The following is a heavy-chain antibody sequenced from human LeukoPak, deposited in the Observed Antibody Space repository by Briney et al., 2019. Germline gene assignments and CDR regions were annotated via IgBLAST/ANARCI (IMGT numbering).Heavy chain of an antibody. V-gene: IGHV4-34*01. D-gene: IGHD6-19*01. CDR1: GGSFSGYY. CDR2: INHSGST. J-gene: IGHJ4*02. Sequence: SETLSLTCAVYGGSFSGYYWSWIRQPPGKGLEWIGEINHSGSTNYNPSLKSRVTISVDTSKNQFSLKLSSVTAADTAVYYCATGAVAGTCVFDYWGQGTLVTVSS. CDR3: ATGAVAGTCVFDY.